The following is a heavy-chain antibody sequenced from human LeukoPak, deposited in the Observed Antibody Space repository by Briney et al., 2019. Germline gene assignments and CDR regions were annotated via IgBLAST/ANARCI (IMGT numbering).Heavy chain of an antibody. Sequence: PSETLSLTCAVYGGSFSGYYWSWIRQPPGKGLEWIGEINHSGSTNYNPSLKSRVTISVHTSKTQFSLKLSSVPAADTAVYYCARETYYYGSGSYYRRGRWFDPWGQGTLVTVSS. V-gene: IGHV4-34*01. CDR2: INHSGST. D-gene: IGHD3-10*01. J-gene: IGHJ5*02. CDR1: GGSFSGYY. CDR3: ARETYYYGSGSYYRRGRWFDP.